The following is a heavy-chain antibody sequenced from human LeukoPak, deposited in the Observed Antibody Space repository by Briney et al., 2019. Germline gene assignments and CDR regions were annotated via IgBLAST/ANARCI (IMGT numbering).Heavy chain of an antibody. CDR3: ATRFGGYYVFDY. Sequence: SETLSLTCTVSGGSISSSSYYWGWIRQPPGKGLEWIGSIYYSGSTYYNPSLKSRVTISVDTSKSQFSLKLSSVTAADTAVYYCATRFGGYYVFDYWGQGTLVTVSS. J-gene: IGHJ4*02. D-gene: IGHD3-3*01. CDR1: GGSISSSSYY. CDR2: IYYSGST. V-gene: IGHV4-39*01.